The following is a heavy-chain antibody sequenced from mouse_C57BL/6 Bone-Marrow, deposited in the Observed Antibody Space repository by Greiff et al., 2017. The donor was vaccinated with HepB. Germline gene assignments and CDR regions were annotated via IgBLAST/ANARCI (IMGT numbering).Heavy chain of an antibody. CDR2: IDPSDSYT. CDR3: ARRWYYGSSPFDY. V-gene: IGHV1-50*01. J-gene: IGHJ2*01. CDR1: GYTFTSYW. Sequence: QVHVKQSGAELVKPGASVKLSCKASGYTFTSYWMQWVKQRPGQGLEWIGEIDPSDSYTNYNQKFKGKATLTVDTSSSTAYMQLSSLTSEDSAVYYCARRWYYGSSPFDYWGQGTTLTVSS. D-gene: IGHD1-1*01.